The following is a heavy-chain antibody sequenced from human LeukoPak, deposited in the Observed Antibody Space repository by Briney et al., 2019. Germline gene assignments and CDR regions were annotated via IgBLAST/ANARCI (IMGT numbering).Heavy chain of an antibody. Sequence: SETLSLTCTVSGGSISSYYWSWIRQPPGKGLEWIGYIYYSGSTNYNPSLKSRVTISVDTPKNQFSLKLSSVTTADTAVYYCARVPSGYDRYYYYMDVWGKGTTVTVSS. D-gene: IGHD5-12*01. J-gene: IGHJ6*03. V-gene: IGHV4-59*01. CDR3: ARVPSGYDRYYYYMDV. CDR2: IYYSGST. CDR1: GGSISSYY.